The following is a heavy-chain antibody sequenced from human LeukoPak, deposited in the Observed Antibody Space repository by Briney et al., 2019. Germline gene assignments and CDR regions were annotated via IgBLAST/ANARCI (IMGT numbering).Heavy chain of an antibody. CDR1: GGTFSSYA. D-gene: IGHD6-19*01. CDR2: IIPISGTA. Sequence: ASVKVSCKASGGTFSSYAISWVRQAPGQGLEWMGGIIPISGTANYAQKFQGRVTITADESTSTAYMELSSLRSEDTAVYYCARAPLSIAVAGYNAFDIWGQGTMVTVSS. J-gene: IGHJ3*02. V-gene: IGHV1-69*13. CDR3: ARAPLSIAVAGYNAFDI.